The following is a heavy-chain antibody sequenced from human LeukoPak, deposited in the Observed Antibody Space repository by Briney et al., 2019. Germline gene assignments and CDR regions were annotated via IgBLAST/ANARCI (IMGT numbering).Heavy chain of an antibody. CDR2: IYSSGTT. CDR3: ASGSSDYDP. D-gene: IGHD5-12*01. Sequence: PSETLSLTCTVSGVSISNYYWSWIRQPAGKGLEWIGRIYSSGTTIYNPSLKSRVTMSVDTSKNQFSLKLSSVTAADTAVYFCASGSSDYDPWGQGTLVTVSS. J-gene: IGHJ5*02. CDR1: GVSISNYY. V-gene: IGHV4-4*07.